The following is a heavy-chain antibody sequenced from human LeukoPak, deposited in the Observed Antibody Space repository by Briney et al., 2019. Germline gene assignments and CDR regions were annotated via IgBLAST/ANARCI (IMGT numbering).Heavy chain of an antibody. J-gene: IGHJ4*02. D-gene: IGHD4-17*01. CDR1: GFTLSSYA. V-gene: IGHV3-23*01. CDR3: AKSRPDYGDYGGY. Sequence: GGSLRLSCAASGFTLSSYAMSWVRQAPGKGLERVSAISGSGGSTYYADSVKGRFTISRDNSKNTLYLQMNSLRAEDTAVYYCAKSRPDYGDYGGYWGQGTLVTVSS. CDR2: ISGSGGST.